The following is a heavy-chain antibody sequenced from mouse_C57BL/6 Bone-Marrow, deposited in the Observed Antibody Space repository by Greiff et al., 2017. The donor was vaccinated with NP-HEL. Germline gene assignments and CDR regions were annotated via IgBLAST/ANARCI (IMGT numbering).Heavy chain of an antibody. CDR2: INSDGGST. J-gene: IGHJ4*01. D-gene: IGHD2-2*01. CDR3: ASTMVTTEYYYAMDY. V-gene: IGHV5-2*01. CDR1: EYEFPSHD. Sequence: EVQLQESGGGLVQPGESLKLSCESNEYEFPSHDMSWVRKTPEKRLELVAAINSDGGSTYYPDTMERRFIISRDNTKKTLYLQMSSLRSEDTALYYCASTMVTTEYYYAMDYWGQGTSVTVSS.